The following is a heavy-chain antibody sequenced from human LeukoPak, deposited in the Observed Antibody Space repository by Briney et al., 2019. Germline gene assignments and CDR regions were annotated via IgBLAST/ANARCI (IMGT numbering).Heavy chain of an antibody. V-gene: IGHV1-18*04. J-gene: IGHJ6*04. CDR1: GYTFTSYG. Sequence: ASVKVSCKASGYTFTSYGISWVRQAPGQGLEWMGWISAYNGNTNYAQKLQGRVTMTTDTSTSTAYMELRSLRSDDTAVYYCARGAHLPYYYYGMDVWGKGTTVTLSS. CDR2: ISAYNGNT. CDR3: ARGAHLPYYYYGMDV.